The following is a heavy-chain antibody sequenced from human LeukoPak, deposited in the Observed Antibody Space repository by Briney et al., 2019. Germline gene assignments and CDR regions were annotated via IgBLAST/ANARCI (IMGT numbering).Heavy chain of an antibody. D-gene: IGHD3-22*01. V-gene: IGHV3-7*01. CDR2: IKQGGSDK. J-gene: IGHJ4*02. Sequence: PGGSLRLSCAASGFTFSSYWMSWVRQAPGKGLEWVANIKQGGSDKYYVDSVKGRFTISRDNAKNSLYLQMNSLRAEDTAVYYCERVSQGSPLDYYDSSGYYGGYYFDYWGQGTLVTVSS. CDR1: GFTFSSYW. CDR3: ERVSQGSPLDYYDSSGYYGGYYFDY.